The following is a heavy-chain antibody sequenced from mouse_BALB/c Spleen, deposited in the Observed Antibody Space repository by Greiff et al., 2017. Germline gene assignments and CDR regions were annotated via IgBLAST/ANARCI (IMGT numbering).Heavy chain of an antibody. J-gene: IGHJ4*01. CDR2: INPSSGYT. Sequence: AAELARPGASVKMSCKASGYTFTSYTMHWVKQRPGQGLEWIGYINPSSGYTEYNQKFKDKTTLTADKSSSTAYMQLSSLTSEDSAVYYCARSLHYDYAWGQGTSVTVSS. V-gene: IGHV1-4*02. CDR1: GYTFTSYT. D-gene: IGHD2-4*01. CDR3: ARSLHYDYA.